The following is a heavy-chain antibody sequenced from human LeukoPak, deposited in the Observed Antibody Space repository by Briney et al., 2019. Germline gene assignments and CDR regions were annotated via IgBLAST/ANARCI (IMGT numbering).Heavy chain of an antibody. CDR1: GFKFNDYA. V-gene: IGHV3-9*01. D-gene: IGHD1-26*01. CDR2: LI. Sequence: PGRSLRLSCVASGFKFNDYAMHWVRQAPGKSLEWVSGLIGYADSVKGRFIISRDNAKNSLYLEMNSLRPEDSALYYCAKETKVGENLYYFDYWGRGTLVTVSS. CDR3: AKETKVGENLYYFDY. J-gene: IGHJ4*02.